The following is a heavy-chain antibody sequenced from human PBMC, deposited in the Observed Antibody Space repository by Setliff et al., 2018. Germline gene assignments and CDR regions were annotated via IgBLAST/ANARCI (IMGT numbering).Heavy chain of an antibody. CDR2: FDPEDGET. CDR1: GYTLTELS. Sequence: AASVKVSCKVSGYTLTELSMHWVRQAPGKGLEWMGGFDPEDGETIYAQKFQGRVTMTEDTSTDTAYMELSSLRSEDTAVYYCAGGPRITIFGVVSLSLYGMDVWGQGTTVTVSS. CDR3: AGGPRITIFGVVSLSLYGMDV. D-gene: IGHD3-3*01. V-gene: IGHV1-24*01. J-gene: IGHJ6*02.